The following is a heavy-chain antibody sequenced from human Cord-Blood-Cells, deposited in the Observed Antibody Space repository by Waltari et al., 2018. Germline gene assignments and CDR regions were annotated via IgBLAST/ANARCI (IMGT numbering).Heavy chain of an antibody. CDR3: ARGTTGTTKRVGYYYYMDV. CDR2: IIPILGTE. D-gene: IGHD1-1*01. Sequence: QVQLVQSGAEVKKPGSSVKVSCKASGGTFSSYAISWVRQAPGQGLEWMGGIIPILGTENNAQKFQGRVTITADESTSTAYMELSSLRSEDTAVYYCARGTTGTTKRVGYYYYMDVWGKGTTVTVSS. CDR1: GGTFSSYA. J-gene: IGHJ6*03. V-gene: IGHV1-69*01.